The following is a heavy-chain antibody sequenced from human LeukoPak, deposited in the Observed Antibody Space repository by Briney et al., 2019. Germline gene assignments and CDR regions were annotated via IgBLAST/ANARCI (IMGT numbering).Heavy chain of an antibody. CDR2: IRSKGYGGTT. V-gene: IGHV3-49*03. CDR3: TRDLLSLFDH. CDR1: GFTFTDYY. D-gene: IGHD2/OR15-2a*01. Sequence: GGSLRLSCAASGFTFTDYYMSWIRQAPGKGLEWVGFIRSKGYGGTTDYAASVKGRFSISRDDSKSIAYLQMNGLKTEDTAVYYCTRDLLSLFDHWGQGTLVTVSS. J-gene: IGHJ4*02.